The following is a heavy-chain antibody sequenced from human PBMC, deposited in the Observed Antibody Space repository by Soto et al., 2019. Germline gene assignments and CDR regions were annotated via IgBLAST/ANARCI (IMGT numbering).Heavy chain of an antibody. CDR2: ISSSSGST. V-gene: IGHV3-11*06. CDR1: GFTFSDYY. Sequence: GGSLRLCCAASGFTFSDYYMSWIRQAPGKGLEYISYISSSSGSTNYADSVKGRFTISRDNAKNSLYLQMSSLRAEDTAVYYCARDRGGYDRLYYYHGMDVWGQGTTVTVSS. J-gene: IGHJ6*02. D-gene: IGHD5-12*01. CDR3: ARDRGGYDRLYYYHGMDV.